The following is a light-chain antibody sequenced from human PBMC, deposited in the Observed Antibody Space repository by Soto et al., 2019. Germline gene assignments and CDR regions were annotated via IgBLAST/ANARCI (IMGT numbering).Light chain of an antibody. CDR3: SSFTTSSTWV. CDR1: GSDVGGYNY. Sequence: QSVLTQPASVSGSPGQSITISCTGTGSDVGGYNYVSWYQHHPGKAPKVLIYDVTSRPSGVSNRVSGSKSGNTASLTISGLQAEDEAVYYCSSFTTSSTWVFGGGTKLTVL. J-gene: IGLJ3*02. V-gene: IGLV2-14*03. CDR2: DVT.